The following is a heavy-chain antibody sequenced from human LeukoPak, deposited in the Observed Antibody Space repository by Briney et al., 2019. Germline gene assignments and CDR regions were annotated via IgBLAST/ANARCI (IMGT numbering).Heavy chain of an antibody. CDR1: GFTFRTSA. J-gene: IGHJ4*02. CDR2: VGPDSDT. Sequence: PGGSLRLSCAASGFTFRTSAFSWVRQSPGGGLEWVSTVGPDSDTYYADSVKGRFTISRDNSKNTVYLQMTGLRADDTAVYYCAKKTPGIHPFDSWGQGTLVTVSP. D-gene: IGHD6-13*01. V-gene: IGHV3-23*01. CDR3: AKKTPGIHPFDS.